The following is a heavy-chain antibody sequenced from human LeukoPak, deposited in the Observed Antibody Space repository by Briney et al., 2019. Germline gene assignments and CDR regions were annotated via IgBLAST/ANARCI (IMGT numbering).Heavy chain of an antibody. J-gene: IGHJ6*03. CDR2: INPNSGGT. V-gene: IGHV1-2*02. CDR1: GYTFTGYY. D-gene: IGHD5/OR15-5a*01. Sequence: PGGSLRLSCKASGYTFTGYYMHWVRQAPGQGLEWMGWINPNSGGTNYAQKFQGRVTMTRDTSISTAYMELSRLRSDDTAVYYCAREEVYTGVYYMDVWGKGTTVTVSS. CDR3: AREEVYTGVYYMDV.